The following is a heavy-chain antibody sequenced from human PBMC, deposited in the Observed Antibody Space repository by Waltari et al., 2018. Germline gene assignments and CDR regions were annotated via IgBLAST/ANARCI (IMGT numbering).Heavy chain of an antibody. J-gene: IGHJ4*02. Sequence: TFTSYGISWVRQAPGQGLEWMGWISAYNGNTNYAQKLQGRVTMTTDTSTSTAYMELRSLRSDDTAVYYCARGGGYSGYDYVEGVYYFDYWGQGTLVTVSS. V-gene: IGHV1-18*01. D-gene: IGHD5-12*01. CDR2: ISAYNGNT. CDR3: ARGGGYSGYDYVEGVYYFDY. CDR1: TFTSYG.